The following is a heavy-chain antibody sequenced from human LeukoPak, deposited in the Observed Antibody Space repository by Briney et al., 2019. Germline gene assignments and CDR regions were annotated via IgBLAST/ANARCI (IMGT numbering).Heavy chain of an antibody. Sequence: GGSLRLSCAASGFTFSSYGMHWVRQAPGKGLEWVAVIWYDGSNKYYADSVKGRFTISRDNSKNTLYLQMNSLRAEDTAVYYCARGAGDLEDTSIFDYWGQGTLVTVCS. CDR2: IWYDGSNK. CDR3: ARGAGDLEDTSIFDY. J-gene: IGHJ4*02. D-gene: IGHD2-21*02. V-gene: IGHV3-33*01. CDR1: GFTFSSYG.